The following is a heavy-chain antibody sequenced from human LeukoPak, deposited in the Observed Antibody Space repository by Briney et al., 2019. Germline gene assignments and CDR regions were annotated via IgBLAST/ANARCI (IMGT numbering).Heavy chain of an antibody. V-gene: IGHV4-61*01. CDR2: IYYSGST. CDR1: GGSISSGSYY. Sequence: PSQTLSLTCTVSGGSISSGSYYWSWIRQPPGKGLEWIGYIYYSGSTNYNPSLKSRVTISVDTSKNQFSLKLSSVTAADTAVYYCARGSRSYWGNWFDPWGQGTLVTVSS. J-gene: IGHJ5*02. D-gene: IGHD1-26*01. CDR3: ARGSRSYWGNWFDP.